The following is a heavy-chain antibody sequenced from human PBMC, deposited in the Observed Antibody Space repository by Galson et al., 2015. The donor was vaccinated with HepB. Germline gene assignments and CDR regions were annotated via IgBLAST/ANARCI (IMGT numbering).Heavy chain of an antibody. J-gene: IGHJ4*02. CDR3: ASPTGYPPGSRARGYVDN. V-gene: IGHV3-11*01. CDR1: GITFSEKY. D-gene: IGHD1-1*01. Sequence: SLRLSCAASGITFSEKYMSWIRQAPGKGLEWIAYISASGSRIFYADSVKGRFTISRDNAKNSLDLQMNSLRVEDTAVYYCASPTGYPPGSRARGYVDNWGQGTLVTVSS. CDR2: ISASGSRI.